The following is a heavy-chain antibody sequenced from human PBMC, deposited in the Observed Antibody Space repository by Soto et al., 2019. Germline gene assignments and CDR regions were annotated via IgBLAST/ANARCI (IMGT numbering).Heavy chain of an antibody. J-gene: IGHJ6*02. Sequence: SETLSLTCTVSGGSISSGGYYWSWIRQHPGKGLEWIGYIYYGGSTYYNPSLKSRVTISVDTSKNQFSLKLSSVTAADTAVYYCARDLARYGMDVWGQGTTVTVSS. CDR3: ARDLARYGMDV. V-gene: IGHV4-31*03. D-gene: IGHD3-16*01. CDR1: GGSISSGGYY. CDR2: IYYGGST.